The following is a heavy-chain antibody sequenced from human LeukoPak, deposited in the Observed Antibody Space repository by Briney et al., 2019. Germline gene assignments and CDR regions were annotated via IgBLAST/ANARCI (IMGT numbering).Heavy chain of an antibody. D-gene: IGHD1-26*01. CDR1: GFTFSSYG. J-gene: IGHJ4*02. CDR3: AKDRRATQPQTPDY. CDR2: IRYDGSNK. V-gene: IGHV3-30*02. Sequence: GGSLRLSCAASGFTFSSYGMHWVRQAPGKGLEWVSFIRYDGSNKYYADSVKGRFTISRDNSKNTLYLQMNSLRAEDTAVYYCAKDRRATQPQTPDYWGQGILVTVSS.